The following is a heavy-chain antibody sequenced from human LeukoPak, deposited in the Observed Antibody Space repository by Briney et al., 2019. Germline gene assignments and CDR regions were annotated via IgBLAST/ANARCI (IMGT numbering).Heavy chain of an antibody. CDR1: GGSISSSSYY. CDR2: IYYSGST. V-gene: IGHV4-39*01. CDR3: ARPSTQRFGWPREGFYFDY. Sequence: SETLSLTCTVSGGSISSSSYYWGWIRQPPGKGLEWIRSIYYSGSTYYNPSLKSRVTISVDTSKNQFSLKLSSVTAADTAVYYCARPSTQRFGWPREGFYFDYWGQGTLVTVSS. D-gene: IGHD2-15*01. J-gene: IGHJ4*02.